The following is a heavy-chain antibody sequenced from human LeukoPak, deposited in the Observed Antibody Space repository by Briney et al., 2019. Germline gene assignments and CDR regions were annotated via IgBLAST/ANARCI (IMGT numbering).Heavy chain of an antibody. V-gene: IGHV3-74*01. D-gene: IGHD2-21*01. J-gene: IGHJ6*02. CDR3: AKDLPIVVAPMDV. CDR2: IDSDGSST. CDR1: GFTFSSNW. Sequence: PGGSLRLSCAASGFTFSSNWMHWVRQAPGKGLVWVSRIDSDGSSTYYADSVKGRFTISRDSSKNTLYLQMNSLRAEDTAVYYCAKDLPIVVAPMDVWGQGTTVTVSS.